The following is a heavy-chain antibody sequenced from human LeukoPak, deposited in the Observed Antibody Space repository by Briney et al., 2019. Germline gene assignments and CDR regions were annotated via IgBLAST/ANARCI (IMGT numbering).Heavy chain of an antibody. D-gene: IGHD5-18*01. V-gene: IGHV4-34*01. CDR2: INHSGST. J-gene: IGHJ4*02. CDR3: ARGHDTAMAYFGY. CDR1: GGSFSGYY. Sequence: SETLSLTCAVYGGSFSGYYWSWIRQPPGKGLEWIGEINHSGSTNYNPSLKSRVTISVDTSKNQFSLKLSSVTAADTAVYYCARGHDTAMAYFGYWGQGTLVTVSS.